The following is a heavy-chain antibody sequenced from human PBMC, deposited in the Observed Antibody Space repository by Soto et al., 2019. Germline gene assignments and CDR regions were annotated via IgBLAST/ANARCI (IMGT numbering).Heavy chain of an antibody. Sequence: SETLSLTCTVSGGSISSYYWSWIRQPPGKGLEWIGYIYYSGSTNYNPSLKSRVTISVDTSKNQFSLKLSSVTAADTAVYYCARDYRRSGSYYHHYYYYMDVWGKGTTVTVSS. V-gene: IGHV4-59*01. D-gene: IGHD3-10*01. CDR2: IYYSGST. CDR3: ARDYRRSGSYYHHYYYYMDV. J-gene: IGHJ6*03. CDR1: GGSISSYY.